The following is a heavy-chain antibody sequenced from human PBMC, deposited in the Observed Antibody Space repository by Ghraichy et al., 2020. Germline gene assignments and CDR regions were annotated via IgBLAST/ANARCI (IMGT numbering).Heavy chain of an antibody. J-gene: IGHJ6*02. V-gene: IGHV4-31*03. Sequence: SETLSLTCTVSGGSISSSGYYWSWIRQPPGKGLEWIVYIYFTEITYYNPSLKSRVTILVDTSKNQFSLKLGSVTAADTAWYYCARLRVIRGSSGHYYYGMDVWGQGTTVTVSS. CDR1: GGSISSSGYY. CDR2: IYFTEIT. CDR3: ARLRVIRGSSGHYYYGMDV. D-gene: IGHD5-12*01.